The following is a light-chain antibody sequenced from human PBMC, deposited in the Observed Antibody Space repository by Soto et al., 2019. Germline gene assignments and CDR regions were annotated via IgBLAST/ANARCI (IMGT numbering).Light chain of an antibody. CDR1: QSVSKY. CDR3: QQYHNWPPFT. V-gene: IGKV3-15*01. Sequence: EIVLTQSPGTLALSPGEGATLSCRASQSVSKYLAWYQQKPGQAPRLLIYGASTRATGIPARFSGSGSGTEFTLTISSLQSEDFALYHCQQYHNWPPFTFGGGTKVDIK. J-gene: IGKJ4*01. CDR2: GAS.